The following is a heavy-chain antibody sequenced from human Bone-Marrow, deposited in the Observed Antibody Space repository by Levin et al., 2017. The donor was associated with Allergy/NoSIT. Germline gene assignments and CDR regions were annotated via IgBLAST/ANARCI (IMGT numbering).Heavy chain of an antibody. V-gene: IGHV3-74*01. Sequence: GGSLRLSCAASGFTFSSYWMHWVRQAPGKGLVWVSRINSDGSSISYADSVKGRFTISRDNAKNTLYLQMNSLRGEDTAVYYCARGEVVVAATPFDYWGQGTRVTVSS. CDR3: ARGEVVVAATPFDY. J-gene: IGHJ4*02. CDR1: GFTFSSYW. CDR2: INSDGSSI. D-gene: IGHD2-15*01.